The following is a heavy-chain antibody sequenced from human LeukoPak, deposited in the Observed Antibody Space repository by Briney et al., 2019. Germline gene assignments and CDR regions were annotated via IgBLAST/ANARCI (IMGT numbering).Heavy chain of an antibody. J-gene: IGHJ4*02. CDR3: ARVKRDGSGVEDY. Sequence: PGGSLRLSCVASGFTFSSYSMNWVRQAPGKGLEWVSSISSSSSHIYYGDSVKGRFIISRGNAKNSLYLHMNSLRDEDTAVYYCARVKRDGSGVEDYWGQGTLVTVSS. D-gene: IGHD3-22*01. V-gene: IGHV3-21*01. CDR1: GFTFSSYS. CDR2: ISSSSSHI.